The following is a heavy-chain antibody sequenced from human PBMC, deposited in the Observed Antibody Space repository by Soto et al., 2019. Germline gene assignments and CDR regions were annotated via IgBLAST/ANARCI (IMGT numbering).Heavy chain of an antibody. CDR2: ISGSGDSI. CDR1: GFTFSSQA. CDR3: AKMTPVDYDYVD. V-gene: IGHV3-23*01. D-gene: IGHD3-16*01. J-gene: IGHJ4*02. Sequence: GGSLRLSCAASGFTFSSQAMSWVRQAPGKGLEWVSAISGSGDSIHYADSVKGRFTISRDNSKNTLYLQMNSLRAEDTAVYYCAKMTPVDYDYVDWGQGTLVTVSS.